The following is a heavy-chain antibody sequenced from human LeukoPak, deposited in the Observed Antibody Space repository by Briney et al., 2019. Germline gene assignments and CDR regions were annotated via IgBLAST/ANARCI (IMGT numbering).Heavy chain of an antibody. CDR2: INPNSGGT. J-gene: IGHJ4*02. CDR1: GYTFTDYQ. V-gene: IGHV1-2*02. CDR3: ARVESLYCSGGSCYDY. D-gene: IGHD2-15*01. Sequence: ASVKVSCKASGYTFTDYQMHWARQAPGQGLEWMGWINPNSGGTKYAQKFQGRVTLTRDTSISTAYMELNRLRSDDTAVYYCARVESLYCSGGSCYDYWGQGTLVTVSS.